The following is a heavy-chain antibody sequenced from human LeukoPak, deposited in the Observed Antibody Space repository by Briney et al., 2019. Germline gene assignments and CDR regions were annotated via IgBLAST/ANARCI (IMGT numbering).Heavy chain of an antibody. V-gene: IGHV4-59*08. Sequence: SETLSLTCTVSGGSISSYYWSWIRQPPGKGLEWIGYIYYSGSTNYNPSLKSRVTISVDTSKNQFSLKLSSVTAADTAVYYCARHIVVVVAATRAFDIWGQGTMVTVSS. CDR1: GGSISSYY. J-gene: IGHJ3*02. D-gene: IGHD2-15*01. CDR3: ARHIVVVVAATRAFDI. CDR2: IYYSGST.